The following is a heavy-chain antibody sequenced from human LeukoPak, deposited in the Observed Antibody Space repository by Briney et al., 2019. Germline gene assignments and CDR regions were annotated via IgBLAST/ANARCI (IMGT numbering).Heavy chain of an antibody. J-gene: IGHJ4*02. CDR3: AKDLSAAARGPFDC. D-gene: IGHD6-13*01. Sequence: GGSLRLSCAASGFTFSSFAMSWVRLAPGKGLEWVSAILGSGGATYYADSARFTISRDNSKNTLYLQMNSLRAEDTAVYYCAKDLSAAARGPFDCWGQGTLVTVSS. CDR1: GFTFSSFA. V-gene: IGHV3-23*01. CDR2: ILGSGGAT.